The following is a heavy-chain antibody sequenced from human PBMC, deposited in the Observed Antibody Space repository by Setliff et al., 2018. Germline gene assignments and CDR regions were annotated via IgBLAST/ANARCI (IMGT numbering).Heavy chain of an antibody. CDR2: ISSRSTYI. J-gene: IGHJ4*02. Sequence: GGSLRLSCVASGFTFNNFAFNWVRQAPGKGLEWVSSISSRSTYIYYADSVKGRFTISRDNANNSLYLQMNSLRTEDTAVYYCFGAGTCSYWGQGTLVTVSS. CDR3: FGAGTCSY. CDR1: GFTFNNFA. D-gene: IGHD3-10*01. V-gene: IGHV3-21*06.